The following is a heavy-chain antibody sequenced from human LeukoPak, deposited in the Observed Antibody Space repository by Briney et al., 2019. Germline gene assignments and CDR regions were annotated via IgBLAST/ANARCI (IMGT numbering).Heavy chain of an antibody. CDR1: GGFIRSGSHF. CDR3: AKREDSGGNLLDL. D-gene: IGHD2-15*01. J-gene: IGHJ4*02. Sequence: SETLSLTCTVCGGFIRSGSHFWVWIRQPPGKGLEWIGSIYYSGSTYYNSSLENRVTISIDTSKNHFSLRLRSLGAADTSVYYCAKREDSGGNLLDLWGQGTLVTVSS. V-gene: IGHV4-39*02. CDR2: IYYSGST.